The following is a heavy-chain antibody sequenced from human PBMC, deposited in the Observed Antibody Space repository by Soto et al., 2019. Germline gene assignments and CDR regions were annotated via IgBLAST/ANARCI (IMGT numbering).Heavy chain of an antibody. D-gene: IGHD3-10*01. CDR1: GGSISSGDYY. J-gene: IGHJ6*02. CDR2: IYYSGST. V-gene: IGHV4-30-4*01. CDR3: ARDTVVRGVITEYYYYGMDV. Sequence: SETLSLTCTVSGGSISSGDYYWSWIRQPPGKGLDWIGYIYYSGSTYYNPSLKSRVTISVDTSKNQFSLKLSSVTAADTAVYYRARDTVVRGVITEYYYYGMDVWGQGTTVTVS.